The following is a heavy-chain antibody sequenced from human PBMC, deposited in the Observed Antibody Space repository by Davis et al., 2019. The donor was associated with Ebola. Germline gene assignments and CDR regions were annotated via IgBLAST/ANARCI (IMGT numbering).Heavy chain of an antibody. CDR2: ISWNSGSI. J-gene: IGHJ4*02. V-gene: IGHV3-9*01. Sequence: PGGSLRLSCAASGFTFDDYAMHWVRQAPGKGLEWVSGISWNSGSIGYADSVKGRFTISRDNAKNSLYLQMNSLRAEDTALYYCAKDAVATIKSIDYWGQGTLVTVSS. D-gene: IGHD5-12*01. CDR3: AKDAVATIKSIDY. CDR1: GFTFDDYA.